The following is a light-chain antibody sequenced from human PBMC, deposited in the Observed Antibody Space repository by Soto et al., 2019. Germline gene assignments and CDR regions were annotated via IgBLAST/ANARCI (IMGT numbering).Light chain of an antibody. CDR2: DAS. CDR3: QQRGNWPPIT. J-gene: IGKJ5*01. Sequence: ETVLTQSPATLSLSPGERATLSCRASQSVSRFLAWYQQKPGQAPRLLIYDASNRATGIPARFSGSGSGTALTLTIGSLEPEDFAVYYCQQRGNWPPITFDQGTRLDIK. V-gene: IGKV3-11*01. CDR1: QSVSRF.